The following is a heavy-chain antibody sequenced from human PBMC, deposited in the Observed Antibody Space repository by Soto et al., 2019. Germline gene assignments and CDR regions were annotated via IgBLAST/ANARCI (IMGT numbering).Heavy chain of an antibody. V-gene: IGHV4-59*01. J-gene: IGHJ5*02. CDR2: IYYSGST. CDR3: ARTYSSSSLGDWFDP. CDR1: GGSISSYY. D-gene: IGHD6-6*01. Sequence: SETLSLTCTVSGGSISSYYWSWIRQPPGKGLEWIGYIYYSGSTNYNPSLKSRVTISVDTSKNQFSLKLSSVTAADTAVYYCARTYSSSSLGDWFDPWGQGTLVTVS.